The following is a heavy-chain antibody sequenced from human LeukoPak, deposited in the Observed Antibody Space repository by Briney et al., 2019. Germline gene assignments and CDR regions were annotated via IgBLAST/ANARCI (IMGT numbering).Heavy chain of an antibody. D-gene: IGHD6-13*01. J-gene: IGHJ3*02. Sequence: GGSLRLSCIASGFTFSSYWMHWVRQDPRKGLVWVSRINGDGRNINYADSVRGRFTISRDNAKNTLYLQMNTLRVEDTAVYYCARLGGGHSSSWYDAFDIWGQGTMVTVSS. V-gene: IGHV3-74*01. CDR2: INGDGRNI. CDR3: ARLGGGHSSSWYDAFDI. CDR1: GFTFSSYW.